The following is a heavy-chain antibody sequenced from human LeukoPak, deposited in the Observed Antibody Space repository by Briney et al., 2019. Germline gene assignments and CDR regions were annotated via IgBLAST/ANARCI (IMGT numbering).Heavy chain of an antibody. Sequence: PSETLSLTCTVSGGSISSSSYYWGWIRQPPGKGLEWIGSIYYSGSTYYNPSLKSLVTISVDTSKNQFSLKLSSVTAADTAVYYCAREIAAAGDFDYWGQGTLVTVSS. D-gene: IGHD6-13*01. CDR3: AREIAAAGDFDY. J-gene: IGHJ4*02. CDR1: GGSISSSSYY. V-gene: IGHV4-39*07. CDR2: IYYSGST.